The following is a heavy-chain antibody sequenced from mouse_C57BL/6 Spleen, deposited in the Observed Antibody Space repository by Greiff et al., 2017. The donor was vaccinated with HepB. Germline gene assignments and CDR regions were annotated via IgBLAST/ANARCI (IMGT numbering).Heavy chain of an antibody. CDR3: ARETVVATSYFDY. CDR1: GFTFSSYA. D-gene: IGHD1-1*01. CDR2: ISDGGSYT. J-gene: IGHJ2*01. V-gene: IGHV5-4*01. Sequence: EVNVVESGGGLVKPGGSLKLSCAASGFTFSSYAMSWVRQTPEKRLEWVATISDGGSYTYYPDNVKGRFTISRDNAKNNLYLQMSHLKSEDTAMYYCARETVVATSYFDYWGQGTTLTVSS.